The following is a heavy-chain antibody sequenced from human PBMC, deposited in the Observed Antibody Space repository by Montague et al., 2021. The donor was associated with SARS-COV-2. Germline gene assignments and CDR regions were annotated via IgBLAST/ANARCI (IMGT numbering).Heavy chain of an antibody. CDR1: GFTFSSYA. Sequence: SLRLTCEAYGFTFSSYAMRRVRQAPGKGLEWVSAISGSGGSTYYXDSXKVRFTISRDNSKNTLYLQMNRMRAEDTAVYYCAKVGSSWYHGYYYGMDVWGQGTTVTVSS. D-gene: IGHD6-13*01. J-gene: IGHJ6*02. CDR3: AKVGSSWYHGYYYGMDV. V-gene: IGHV3-23*01. CDR2: ISGSGGST.